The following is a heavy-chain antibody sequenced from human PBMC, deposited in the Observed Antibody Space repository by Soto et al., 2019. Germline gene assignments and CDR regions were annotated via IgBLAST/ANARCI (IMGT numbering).Heavy chain of an antibody. D-gene: IGHD4-17*01. V-gene: IGHV4-4*02. J-gene: IGHJ4*02. CDR2: IYESGST. Sequence: QVQLQESGPGLVKPSGTLSLTCAVSSASISNKNWWSWVRQPPGRGLEWIGTIYESGSTDYNPSLMSRASISVDKSRNQFSLKVTSVTAADTAIYYCASKEENYGLYWGQGTLVIVSA. CDR3: ASKEENYGLY. CDR1: SASISNKNW.